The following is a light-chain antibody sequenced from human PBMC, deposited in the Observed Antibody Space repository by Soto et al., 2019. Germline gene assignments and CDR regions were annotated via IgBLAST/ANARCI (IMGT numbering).Light chain of an antibody. CDR1: QSVTSN. CDR2: AAS. J-gene: IGKJ5*01. V-gene: IGKV3D-15*01. CDR3: XXXXXXXIT. Sequence: EIVMTQSPATLSVSPGDIATLSCRASQSVTSNLAWYQQKPGQAPRLLIYAASSRATGIPDRFSGSGSGTDFTLTISRLEPEDFAVXXXXXXXXXXITCXRGTRREIK.